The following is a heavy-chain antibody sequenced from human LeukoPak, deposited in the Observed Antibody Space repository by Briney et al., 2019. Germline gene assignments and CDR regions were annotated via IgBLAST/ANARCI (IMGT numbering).Heavy chain of an antibody. Sequence: GGSLRLSCAASGFTFSSYVMSWVRQAPGKGLEWVSSIRGSGGGTYYADSVKDRFTISRDNSKNTLYLQMNSLRAEDTALYYCAKDYSGYECGDYWGQGTLVTVSS. CDR1: GFTFSSYV. J-gene: IGHJ4*02. CDR2: IRGSGGGT. D-gene: IGHD5-12*01. V-gene: IGHV3-23*01. CDR3: AKDYSGYECGDY.